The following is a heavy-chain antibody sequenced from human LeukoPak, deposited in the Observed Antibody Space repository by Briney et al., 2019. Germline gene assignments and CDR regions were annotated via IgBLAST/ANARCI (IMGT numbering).Heavy chain of an antibody. V-gene: IGHV3-11*04. D-gene: IGHD6-19*01. J-gene: IGHJ4*02. CDR1: GFTFSNYY. CDR2: INTIGTTI. Sequence: GGSLRLSCAASGFTFSNYYMSWIRQAPGKGLEWVSYINTIGTTIYYADSLKGRFTISRDNAKNSLYLQMNSLRAEDTAVYYCAREPVAGTAPRWGQGTLVTVSS. CDR3: AREPVAGTAPR.